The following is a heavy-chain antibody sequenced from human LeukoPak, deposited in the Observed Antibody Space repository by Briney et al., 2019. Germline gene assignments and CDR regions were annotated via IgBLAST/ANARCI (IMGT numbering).Heavy chain of an antibody. J-gene: IGHJ5*02. CDR2: ISGYNGNT. Sequence: ASVKVSCKASGYTFTSYHITWARQAPGQGLEWMGWISGYNGNTNYAQKFQGRVSMTTDTSTSTAYVELRSLRSDDTAVYFCARVSPNRRISYGYQNWLDPWGQGTLVSVSS. V-gene: IGHV1-18*01. D-gene: IGHD5-18*01. CDR3: ARVSPNRRISYGYQNWLDP. CDR1: GYTFTSYH.